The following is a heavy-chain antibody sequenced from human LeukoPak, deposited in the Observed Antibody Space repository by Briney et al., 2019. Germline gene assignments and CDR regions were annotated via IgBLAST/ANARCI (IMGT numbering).Heavy chain of an antibody. Sequence: GASVKVSCKASGYTFTSYYMHWVRQAPGQGLEWMGGIIPIFGTANYAQKFQGRVTITADESTSTAYMELSSLRSEDTAVYYCARSDYGAPPYYGMDVWGQGTTVTVSS. CDR2: IIPIFGTA. J-gene: IGHJ6*02. V-gene: IGHV1-69*13. D-gene: IGHD4-17*01. CDR1: GYTFTSYY. CDR3: ARSDYGAPPYYGMDV.